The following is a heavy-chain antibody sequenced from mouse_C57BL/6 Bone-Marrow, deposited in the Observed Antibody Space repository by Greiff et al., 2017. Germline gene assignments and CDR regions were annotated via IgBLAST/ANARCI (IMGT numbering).Heavy chain of an antibody. V-gene: IGHV6-3*01. CDR3: TVGYGSSGFAY. CDR1: GFTFSNYW. D-gene: IGHD1-1*01. J-gene: IGHJ3*01. CDR2: IRLKSDNYAT. Sequence: EVMLVESGGGLVQPGGSMKLSCVASGFTFSNYWMNWVRQSPEKGLEWVAQIRLKSDNYATHYAESVKGRFTISRDDSKSSVYLQMNNLRAEDTGIYYCTVGYGSSGFAYWGQGTLVTVSA.